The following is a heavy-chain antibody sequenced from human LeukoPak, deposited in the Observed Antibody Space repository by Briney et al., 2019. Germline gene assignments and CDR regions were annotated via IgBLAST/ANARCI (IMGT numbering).Heavy chain of an antibody. Sequence: SETLSLTCAVYGGSFSGYYWGWIRQPPGKGLEWIGSLYYSGTTYYNPSLKSRVTISVDTSKNQFSLKLNSVTAADTAIYYCASLTGWYGPSSILGTTGGVDFWGQGTLVTVSS. V-gene: IGHV4-39*01. D-gene: IGHD1-26*01. CDR2: LYYSGTT. CDR3: ASLTGWYGPSSILGTTGGVDF. J-gene: IGHJ4*02. CDR1: GGSFSGYY.